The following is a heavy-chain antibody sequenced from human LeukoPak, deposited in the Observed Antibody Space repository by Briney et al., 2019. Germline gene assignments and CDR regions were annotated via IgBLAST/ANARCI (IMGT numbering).Heavy chain of an antibody. V-gene: IGHV3-48*01. Sequence: PGGSLRLSCAASGSFFSSYSMNWVHQAPGKGLEWVSYISSSSSTIYYADSVKGRFTISRDNAKNSLYLQMNSLRAEDTAVYYCARETYPIDYWGQGTLVTVSS. CDR2: ISSSSSTI. CDR3: ARETYPIDY. J-gene: IGHJ4*02. CDR1: GSFFSSYS.